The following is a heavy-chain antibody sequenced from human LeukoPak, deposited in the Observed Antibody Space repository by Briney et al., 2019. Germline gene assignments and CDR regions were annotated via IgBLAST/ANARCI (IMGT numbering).Heavy chain of an antibody. J-gene: IGHJ4*02. V-gene: IGHV3-7*01. D-gene: IGHD4-23*01. CDR3: VRGGWELDY. CDR1: GFSFQYYW. CDR2: IKEDGTQK. Sequence: GGSLRLSCAASGFSFQYYWMAWVRQAPGMGLEWVAHIKEDGTQKFYVDSARGRFTISKDDARNALYLQMTSLRDEDTAIYYCVRGGWELDYWGQGTLVIVSS.